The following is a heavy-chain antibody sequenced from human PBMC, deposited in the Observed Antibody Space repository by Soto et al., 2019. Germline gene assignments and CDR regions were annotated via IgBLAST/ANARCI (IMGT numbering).Heavy chain of an antibody. CDR1: GFTFSSYS. V-gene: IGHV3-21*01. CDR3: ARDPKGDCDFWSGYYTHYMDV. J-gene: IGHJ6*03. Sequence: EVQLVESGGGLVKPGGSLRLSCAASGFTFSSYSMNWVRQAPGKGLEWVSSISSSSSYIYYADSGTGRCTIARDNAKNSLTLHTNSLRAGDTAVYYCARDPKGDCDFWSGYYTHYMDVWGKGTPVTVSS. CDR2: ISSSSSYI. D-gene: IGHD3-3*01.